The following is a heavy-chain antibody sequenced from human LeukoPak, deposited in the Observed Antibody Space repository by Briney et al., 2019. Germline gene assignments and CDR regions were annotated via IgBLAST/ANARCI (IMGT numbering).Heavy chain of an antibody. V-gene: IGHV3-74*01. CDR2: VNRDGSST. D-gene: IGHD6-25*01. J-gene: IGHJ4*02. CDR3: ARDDYSSADY. Sequence: PGGSLRLXCAASGFTFSNYWMHWVRHAPGKGLVWVSRVNRDGSSTYYADSGKGRFTISRDNAKNTLYLQMNSLRAEDTAVYFCARDDYSSADYWGQGTLVTVSS. CDR1: GFTFSNYW.